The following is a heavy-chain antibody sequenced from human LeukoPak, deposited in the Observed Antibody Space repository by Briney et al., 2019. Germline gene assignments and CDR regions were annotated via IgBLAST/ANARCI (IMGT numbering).Heavy chain of an antibody. Sequence: SQTLPLTCTVSGGSISSGSYYWSWIPQPAGKGLEWIGRIYTSGSTNYNPSLKSRVTISVDTSKNQFSLKLSSVTAADTAVYYCARVTTGGYYNCWGQGTLVTVSS. CDR1: GGSISSGSYY. CDR3: ARVTTGGYYNC. J-gene: IGHJ4*02. D-gene: IGHD3-22*01. CDR2: IYTSGST. V-gene: IGHV4-61*02.